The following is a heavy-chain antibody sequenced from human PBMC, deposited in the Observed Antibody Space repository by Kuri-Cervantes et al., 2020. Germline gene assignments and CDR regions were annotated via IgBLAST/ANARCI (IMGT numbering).Heavy chain of an antibody. V-gene: IGHV1-69*05. CDR3: ARDLYGGNSLTPYDAFDI. CDR1: GGTFSSYA. D-gene: IGHD4-23*01. J-gene: IGHJ3*02. CDR2: IIPIFGTA. Sequence: SVKVSCKASGGTFSSYAISWVQQAPGQGLEWMGGIIPIFGTANYALKFQGRVTIITAESTSTAYMELSSLRSKDTAVYCCARDLYGGNSLTPYDAFDIWGQGTMVTVSS.